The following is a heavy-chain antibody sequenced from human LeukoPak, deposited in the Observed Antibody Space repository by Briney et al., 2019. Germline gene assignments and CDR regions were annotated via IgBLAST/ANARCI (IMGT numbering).Heavy chain of an antibody. D-gene: IGHD6-13*01. CDR2: ISWNSGRL. J-gene: IGHJ4*02. V-gene: IGHV3-9*01. CDR1: GFNFHDYA. Sequence: SGGSLRLSCAASGFNFHDYAMHWVRQTPGKGLECVSSISWNSGRLGYADSVKGRFTISRDNAKNSLYLEMNSLRAEDTALYFCAKDIDSSSWYYFDYWGQGTLVTVSS. CDR3: AKDIDSSSWYYFDY.